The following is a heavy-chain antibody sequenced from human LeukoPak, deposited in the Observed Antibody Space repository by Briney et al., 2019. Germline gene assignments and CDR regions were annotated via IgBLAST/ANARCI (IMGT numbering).Heavy chain of an antibody. CDR2: IYPGDSDT. V-gene: IGHV5-51*01. D-gene: IGHD2-15*01. CDR1: GYSFTSYW. Sequence: GESLKISCKGSGYSFTSYWIGWVRQMPGKGLEWMGIIYPGDSDTRYSPSFQGQVTISADKSISTAYLQWSSLKASDTAMYYCARQPLCSGGSCYSLEYWGQGTPVTVSS. CDR3: ARQPLCSGGSCYSLEY. J-gene: IGHJ4*02.